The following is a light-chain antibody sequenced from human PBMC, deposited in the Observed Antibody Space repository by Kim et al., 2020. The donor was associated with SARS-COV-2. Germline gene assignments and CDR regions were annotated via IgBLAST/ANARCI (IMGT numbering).Light chain of an antibody. CDR2: GRN. CDR1: SLRSYY. Sequence: SSELTQDPVVSVALGQTVRITCQGDSLRSYYATWYQQKPRQAPVLVIYGRNNRPSGIPDRFSGSASGNTASLTISGDQAEDEAEFYCQSRDSGGRVMFGGGTQLTVL. J-gene: IGLJ3*02. V-gene: IGLV3-19*01. CDR3: QSRDSGGRVM.